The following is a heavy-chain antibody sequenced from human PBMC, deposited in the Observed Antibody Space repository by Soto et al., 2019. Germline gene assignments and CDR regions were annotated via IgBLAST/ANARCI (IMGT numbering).Heavy chain of an antibody. CDR1: GGSVSSGSYY. V-gene: IGHV4-61*01. J-gene: IGHJ4*02. CDR2: IYYSGST. CDR3: ARALRIVGATTNFDY. D-gene: IGHD1-26*01. Sequence: SETLSLTCTVSGGSVSSGSYYWSWIRQPPGKGLEWIGYIYYSGSTNYNPSLKSRVPISVDTSKNQLSLKLNSVSASDTAVYYCARALRIVGATTNFDYWGQGTLVTVSS.